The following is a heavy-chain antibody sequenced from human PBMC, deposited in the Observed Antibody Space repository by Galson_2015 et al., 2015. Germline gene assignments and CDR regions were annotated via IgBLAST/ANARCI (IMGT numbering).Heavy chain of an antibody. Sequence: SLRLSCAASGFTFDNYAMHWVRQAPGKGLEWVSGISWNSGRIGYADSVKGRFTISRDNAKNFLYLQMNSLRAEDTALYYCAKDIGEGAAVAGFDYWGQGTLVTVSS. D-gene: IGHD6-19*01. V-gene: IGHV3-9*01. CDR1: GFTFDNYA. CDR2: ISWNSGRI. CDR3: AKDIGEGAAVAGFDY. J-gene: IGHJ4*02.